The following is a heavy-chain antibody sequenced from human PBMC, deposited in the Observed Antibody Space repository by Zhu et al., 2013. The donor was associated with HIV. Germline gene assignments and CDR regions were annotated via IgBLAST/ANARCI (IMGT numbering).Heavy chain of an antibody. CDR1: GYSVSSGHY. J-gene: IGHJ4*02. D-gene: IGHD4-17*01. CDR2: IYHRGSP. CDR3: ARVDGGEIDF. Sequence: QVQLQESGPRLVKPSETLSLTCTVSGYSVSSGHYWGWIRQPPGKGLEWIGSIYHRGSPYYNPSLKSRVTLSIDTSKNQFSMKLNSVTAADTAVYFCARVDGGEIDFWGQGTLVTVSS. V-gene: IGHV4-38-2*02.